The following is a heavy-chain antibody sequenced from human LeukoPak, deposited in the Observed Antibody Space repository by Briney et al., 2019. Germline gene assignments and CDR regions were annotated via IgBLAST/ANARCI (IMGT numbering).Heavy chain of an antibody. D-gene: IGHD3-10*01. CDR3: VGELLPYYGMDV. J-gene: IGHJ6*02. CDR2: ISGSGSST. Sequence: GGSLRLSCAASGFTFSSFAMSWVRQAPGKGLEWVSAISGSGSSTYYADSVKGRFTISRDNSKNTLYVQMNSLRAEDTAVYYSVGELLPYYGMDVWGQGTTITVSS. CDR1: GFTFSSFA. V-gene: IGHV3-23*01.